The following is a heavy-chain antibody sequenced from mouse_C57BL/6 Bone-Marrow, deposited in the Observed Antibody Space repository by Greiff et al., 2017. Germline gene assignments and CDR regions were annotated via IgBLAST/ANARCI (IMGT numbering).Heavy chain of an antibody. J-gene: IGHJ3*01. CDR1: GFSLTSYG. V-gene: IGHV2-2*01. Sequence: QVQLKESGPGLVQPSQSLSITCTVSGFSLTSYGVHWVRQSPGKGLEWLGVIWRGGSTDYNAAFISRLSISKDNSKSQVFFKMNSLQADDTAIYYCARNFWFAYWGQGTLVTVSA. CDR2: IWRGGST. CDR3: ARNFWFAY.